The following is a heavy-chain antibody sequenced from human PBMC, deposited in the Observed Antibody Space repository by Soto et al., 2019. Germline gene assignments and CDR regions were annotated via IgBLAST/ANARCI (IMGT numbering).Heavy chain of an antibody. CDR3: ASRRGYCIGTRCRDVFDI. Sequence: QVQLQESGPGLVKPSGTLSLTCAVSGGSISSSNWWTWVRQPPGKGLEWIGEIYHSGSTNYNPSLKSRVTISVDKSKNQFSLKLTSVTAADTAMYYCASRRGYCIGTRCRDVFDIWGQGTMVTVSS. V-gene: IGHV4-4*02. CDR2: IYHSGST. CDR1: GGSISSSNW. J-gene: IGHJ3*02. D-gene: IGHD2-2*01.